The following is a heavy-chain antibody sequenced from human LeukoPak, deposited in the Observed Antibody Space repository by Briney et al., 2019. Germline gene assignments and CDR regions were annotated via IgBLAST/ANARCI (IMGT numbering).Heavy chain of an antibody. V-gene: IGHV3-7*01. J-gene: IGHJ3*02. CDR3: ARDRTEWLLYAFDI. D-gene: IGHD3-3*01. CDR2: IKQDGSEK. CDR1: GFTFSSYA. Sequence: PGGSLRLSCAASGFTFSSYAMHWVRQAPGKGLEWVANIKQDGSEKYYVDSVKGRFTISRDNAKNSLYLQMNSLRAEDTAVYYCARDRTEWLLYAFDIWGQGTMVTVSS.